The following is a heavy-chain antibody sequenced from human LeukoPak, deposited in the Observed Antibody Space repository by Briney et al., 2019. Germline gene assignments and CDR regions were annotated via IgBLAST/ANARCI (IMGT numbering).Heavy chain of an antibody. V-gene: IGHV4-34*01. CDR1: GGSFSGYY. J-gene: IGHJ4*02. CDR2: INHSGST. D-gene: IGHD2-21*01. Sequence: SETLSLTCAVYGGSFSGYYWSWIRQPPGKGLEWIGEINHSGSTNYNPSLKSRVTISVNTSKNHSSLKKSPVTTPDTAVYYCARAPLLGRFDYWGQGTLVTVSS. CDR3: ARAPLLGRFDY.